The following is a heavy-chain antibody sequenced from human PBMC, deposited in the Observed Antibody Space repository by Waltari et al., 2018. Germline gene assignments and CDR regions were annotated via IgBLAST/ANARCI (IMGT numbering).Heavy chain of an antibody. V-gene: IGHV3-23*03. Sequence: EVQLLESGGGLVQPGGSLRLSCAASGFTFSSYAMSWVRQAPGKGLEWVSVIYSGGSTYYADSVKGRFTISRDNAKNTLYLQRNSLRAEDTAVYYCAKDAPLYCSSTSCYVDAFDIWGQGTMVTVSS. CDR1: GFTFSSYA. J-gene: IGHJ3*02. CDR2: IYSGGST. D-gene: IGHD2-2*01. CDR3: AKDAPLYCSSTSCYVDAFDI.